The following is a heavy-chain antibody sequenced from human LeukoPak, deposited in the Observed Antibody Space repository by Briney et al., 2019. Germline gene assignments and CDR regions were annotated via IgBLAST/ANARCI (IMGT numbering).Heavy chain of an antibody. Sequence: SETLSLTCAVYGGSFGGYYWSWIRQPPGKGLEWIGEIIQTGSTNYSPSLRSRVTISLDTSKSQFSLKLSSVSAADTSAYYCARVGLGRDKGAFDIWGQGTMVTVSS. V-gene: IGHV4-34*12. J-gene: IGHJ3*02. CDR1: GGSFGGYY. CDR3: ARVGLGRDKGAFDI. D-gene: IGHD3/OR15-3a*01. CDR2: IIQTGST.